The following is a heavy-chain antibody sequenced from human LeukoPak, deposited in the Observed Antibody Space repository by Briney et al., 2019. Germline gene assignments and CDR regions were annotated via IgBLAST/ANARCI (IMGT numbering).Heavy chain of an antibody. Sequence: SETLSLTCTVSGGSISSYYWSWIRQPAGKGLEWIGRIYTSGSTNYNPSLKSRVTMSVDTSKNQFSLKLSSVTAADTAVYYCARGGVLRDYYDSSGYYYDYWGQGTLVTVSS. CDR2: IYTSGST. J-gene: IGHJ4*02. D-gene: IGHD3-22*01. CDR1: GGSISSYY. V-gene: IGHV4-4*07. CDR3: ARGGVLRDYYDSSGYYYDY.